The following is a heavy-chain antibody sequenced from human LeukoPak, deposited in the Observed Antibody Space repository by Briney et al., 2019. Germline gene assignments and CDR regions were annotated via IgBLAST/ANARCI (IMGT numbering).Heavy chain of an antibody. Sequence: PGASVTVSCKASGYTFTGYYMHWVRQAPGQGLEWMGWINPNSGGTNYAQKFQGRVTITRDTSISTAYMELSRLRSDDTAVYYCARGANMITFGGVIVTDYYFDYWGQGTLVTVSS. CDR1: GYTFTGYY. CDR2: INPNSGGT. D-gene: IGHD3-16*02. CDR3: ARGANMITFGGVIVTDYYFDY. J-gene: IGHJ4*02. V-gene: IGHV1-2*02.